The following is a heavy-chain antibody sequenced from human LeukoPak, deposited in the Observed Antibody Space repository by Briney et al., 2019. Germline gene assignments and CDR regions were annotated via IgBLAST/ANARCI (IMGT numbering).Heavy chain of an antibody. CDR2: IYYSGST. Sequence: SQTLSLTCTVSGGSISTYYWSWIRQPPGKGLEGIGYIYYSGSTNYNPALKSRVTISVDTSKNQFSLKLSSVRAADTAVYYCARPAGYNYWYYFDYWGQGTLVTVSS. CDR3: ARPAGYNYWYYFDY. D-gene: IGHD5-24*01. CDR1: GGSISTYY. V-gene: IGHV4-59*01. J-gene: IGHJ4*02.